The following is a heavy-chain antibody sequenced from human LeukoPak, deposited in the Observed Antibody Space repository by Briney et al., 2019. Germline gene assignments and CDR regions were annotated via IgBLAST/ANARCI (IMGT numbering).Heavy chain of an antibody. J-gene: IGHJ4*02. CDR2: IIPILGIA. CDR3: ARGGDLKGELDY. Sequence: SVKVSXKASGGTFSSYTISWVRQAPGQGLEWMGRIIPILGIANYAQKFQGRVTITADKSTSTAYMELSSLRSEDTAVYYCARGGDLKGELDYWGQGTLVTVSS. D-gene: IGHD3-16*01. V-gene: IGHV1-69*02. CDR1: GGTFSSYT.